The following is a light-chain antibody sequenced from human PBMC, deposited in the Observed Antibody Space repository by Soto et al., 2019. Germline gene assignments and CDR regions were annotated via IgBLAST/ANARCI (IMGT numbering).Light chain of an antibody. Sequence: EIVLTQSPATLSLSPGERATLSCRASQSVASYLAWYQQKPGQAPRLLIYDASNRATGIPARFSGSGSGTYFSLTIGSLDPGYFAVYYCKQRRAWPLTFAQGTNLEIK. J-gene: IGKJ2*01. CDR1: QSVASY. CDR3: KQRRAWPLT. CDR2: DAS. V-gene: IGKV3-11*01.